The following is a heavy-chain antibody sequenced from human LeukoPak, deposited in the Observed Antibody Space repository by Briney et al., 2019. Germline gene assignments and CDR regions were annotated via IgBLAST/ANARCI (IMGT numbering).Heavy chain of an antibody. J-gene: IGHJ4*02. Sequence: PGGSLRLSCAASGFTFSSYGMHWVRQAPGKGLEWVSFIRSKGYGGATEYAASVNGRFTISRDDSKSIAYLQMNSLKTEDTAVYYCTRGSTVRGAKYYFDYWGQGALVTVSS. V-gene: IGHV3-49*04. CDR2: IRSKGYGGAT. D-gene: IGHD3-10*01. CDR1: GFTFSSYG. CDR3: TRGSTVRGAKYYFDY.